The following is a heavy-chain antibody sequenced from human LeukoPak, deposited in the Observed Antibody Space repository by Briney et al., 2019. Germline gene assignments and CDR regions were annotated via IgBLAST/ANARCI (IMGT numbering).Heavy chain of an antibody. CDR3: ARDKDSSSWHSFWYYHYMDV. CDR1: GYTFTSYG. D-gene: IGHD6-13*01. Sequence: ASVKVSCKASGYTFTSYGISWVRQAPGQGLEWMGWISASNGNTNYAQKLQGRVTMTTDTSTSTAYMELRSLRSDDTAVYYCARDKDSSSWHSFWYYHYMDVWGKGTTVTVSS. V-gene: IGHV1-18*01. J-gene: IGHJ6*03. CDR2: ISASNGNT.